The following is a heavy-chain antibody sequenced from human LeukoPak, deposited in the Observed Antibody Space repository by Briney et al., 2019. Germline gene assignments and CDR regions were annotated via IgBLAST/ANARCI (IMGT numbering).Heavy chain of an antibody. J-gene: IGHJ4*02. V-gene: IGHV3-9*01. CDR1: GFTFDDYA. D-gene: IGHD1-26*01. CDR2: ISWNSGSV. Sequence: ALRLSCAASGFTFDDYAMHWVRQAPGKGLEWVSGISWNSGSVGYLDSVKGRFTISRDNAKNSLYLQMNSLRAEDTAVYYCATVGGSYSPADYWGQGTLVTVSS. CDR3: ATVGGSYSPADY.